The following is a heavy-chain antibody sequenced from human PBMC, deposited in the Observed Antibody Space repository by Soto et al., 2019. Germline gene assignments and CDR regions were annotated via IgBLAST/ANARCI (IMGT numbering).Heavy chain of an antibody. CDR3: ASSPPGGAARHAFDI. CDR1: GYTFTSYG. D-gene: IGHD6-6*01. J-gene: IGHJ3*02. Sequence: GASVKVSCKASGYTFTSYGISWARQAPGQGLEWMGWISAYNGNTNYAQKLQGRVTMTTDTSTSTAYMELRSLRSDDTAVYYCASSPPGGAARHAFDIWGQGTMVNVSS. CDR2: ISAYNGNT. V-gene: IGHV1-18*01.